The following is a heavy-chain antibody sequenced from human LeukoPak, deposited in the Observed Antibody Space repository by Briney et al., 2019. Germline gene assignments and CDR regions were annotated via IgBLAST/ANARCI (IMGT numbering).Heavy chain of an antibody. V-gene: IGHV3-74*01. D-gene: IGHD3-22*01. CDR3: AGSSGPNWFDP. CDR1: GFTFSSYW. Sequence: QSGGSLRLSCAASGFTFSSYWMYWVRQAPGKGLVWVSRINSDGSSTSYADSVKGRFTISRDNAKNTLYLQMNSLRAEDTAVYYCAGSSGPNWFDPWGQGTLVTVSS. J-gene: IGHJ5*02. CDR2: INSDGSST.